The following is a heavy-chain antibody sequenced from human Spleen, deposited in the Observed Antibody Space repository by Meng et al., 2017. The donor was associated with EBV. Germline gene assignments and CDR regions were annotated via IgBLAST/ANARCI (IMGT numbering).Heavy chain of an antibody. J-gene: IGHJ4*02. Sequence: QVQLVQSGSELKKPGASVKVSCKAFGYTLSSHAMNWVRQAPGQGLEWLGWINTNTGSPTYAQGFRGRFLFSLDTPVSTAYLQISSLKAEDTAVYYCASGGWGDYWGQGTLVTVSS. CDR3: ASGGWGDY. CDR2: INTNTGSP. CDR1: GYTLSSHA. D-gene: IGHD6-19*01. V-gene: IGHV7-4-1*02.